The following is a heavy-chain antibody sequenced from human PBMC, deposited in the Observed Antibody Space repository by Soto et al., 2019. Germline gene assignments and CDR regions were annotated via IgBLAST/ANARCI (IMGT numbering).Heavy chain of an antibody. D-gene: IGHD3-10*01. Sequence: GXSLRLSFAASGFNFTTYALYWFRQAPVTGLECVAVISFVGSTKYHADSVKGRFTISRDNSKNTLYLQMNSLRPEDTAVYYCARGRPGPGIDYYYYYGMDVWGQGTTVTVSS. CDR2: ISFVGSTK. CDR1: GFNFTTYA. J-gene: IGHJ6*02. V-gene: IGHV3-30-3*01. CDR3: ARGRPGPGIDYYYYYGMDV.